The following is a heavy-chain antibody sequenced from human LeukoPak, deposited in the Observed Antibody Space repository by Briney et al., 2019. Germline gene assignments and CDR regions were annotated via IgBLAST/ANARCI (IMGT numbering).Heavy chain of an antibody. V-gene: IGHV1-69*05. D-gene: IGHD1-26*01. CDR3: ARTKEPLAEYFRH. Sequence: SVKVSCKASGGTFSSYAISWVRQAPGQGLEWMGRIIPIFGTANYAQKFQGRVTITTDESTSTAYMELSSLRSEDTAVFYCARTKEPLAEYFRHWGQGNLVTVSS. J-gene: IGHJ1*01. CDR1: GGTFSSYA. CDR2: IIPIFGTA.